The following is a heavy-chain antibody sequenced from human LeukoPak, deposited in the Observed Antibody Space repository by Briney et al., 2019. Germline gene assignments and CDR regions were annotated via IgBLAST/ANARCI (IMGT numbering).Heavy chain of an antibody. CDR2: IYHSGST. Sequence: PSETLSLTCAVSGGSISSGGYSWSWIRQPPGKGLEWIGYIYHSGSTYYNPSLKSRVTISVDRSKNQFSLKLSSVTAADTAVYYCARAGDLFPYNAFDIWGQGTMVTVSS. J-gene: IGHJ3*02. CDR1: GGSISSGGYS. CDR3: ARAGDLFPYNAFDI. V-gene: IGHV4-30-2*01. D-gene: IGHD7-27*01.